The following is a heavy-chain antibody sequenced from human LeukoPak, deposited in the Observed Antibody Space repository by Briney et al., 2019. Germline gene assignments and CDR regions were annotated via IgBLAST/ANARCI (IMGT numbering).Heavy chain of an antibody. V-gene: IGHV4-34*01. Sequence: SETLSLTCAVYGGSFSGYYWSWIRQPPGKGREWIGEINHSGSTNYNPSLKSRVTISVDTSKNQFSLKLSSVTAADTAVYYCASHYDFWSGYSPFDYWGQGTLVTVSS. CDR1: GGSFSGYY. J-gene: IGHJ4*02. D-gene: IGHD3-3*01. CDR2: INHSGST. CDR3: ASHYDFWSGYSPFDY.